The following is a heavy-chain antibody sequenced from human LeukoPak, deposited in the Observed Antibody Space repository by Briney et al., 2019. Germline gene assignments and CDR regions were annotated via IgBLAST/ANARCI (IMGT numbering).Heavy chain of an antibody. CDR1: GFTFSSYV. J-gene: IGHJ4*02. CDR3: VKDLSGSYSFDY. V-gene: IGHV3-64D*06. CDR2: ITSDGGST. D-gene: IGHD1-26*01. Sequence: PGGSLRLSCSASGFTFSSYVMHWVRQAPGKGLEYASGITSDGGSTCYADSVKGRFIISRDNSKNTLYLQMSSLRPEDTAVYHCVKDLSGSYSFDYWGQGTLVTVSS.